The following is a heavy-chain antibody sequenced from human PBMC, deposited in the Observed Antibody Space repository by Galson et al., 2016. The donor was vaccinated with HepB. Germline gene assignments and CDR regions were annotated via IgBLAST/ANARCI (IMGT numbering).Heavy chain of an antibody. D-gene: IGHD2-15*01. Sequence: ETLSLTCAVSGGSSSDDHWSWIRQPPGRGLEWIGHILYRGSNKYNPSLESRLTISLDTSKSQFSLTLSSVTATDTAVYYCATFIAGGGGRGSWGQGTLVTVSS. CDR2: ILYRGSN. CDR1: GGSSSDDH. J-gene: IGHJ5*02. V-gene: IGHV4-59*08. CDR3: ATFIAGGGGRGS.